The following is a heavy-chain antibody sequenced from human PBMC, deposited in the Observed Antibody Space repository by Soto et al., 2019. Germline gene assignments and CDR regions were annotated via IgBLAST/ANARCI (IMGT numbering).Heavy chain of an antibody. Sequence: GESLKISCQGSGYAFSSYWIAWVRQMPGKGLEWMGIIYPGDPDTRYSPSFQGQVTISVDKSITTAYPQWSSLKASDTAMYYCARGYCTATICDPWFDPWGQGTLVTVSS. CDR2: IYPGDPDT. V-gene: IGHV5-51*01. CDR1: GYAFSSYW. D-gene: IGHD2-8*02. J-gene: IGHJ5*02. CDR3: ARGYCTATICDPWFDP.